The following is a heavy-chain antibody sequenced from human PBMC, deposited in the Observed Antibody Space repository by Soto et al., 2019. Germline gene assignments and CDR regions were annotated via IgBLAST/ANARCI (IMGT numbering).Heavy chain of an antibody. CDR1: GDSVSSKNAA. J-gene: IGHJ4*02. CDR3: ARSGPGGYIDY. Sequence: LSQTLSLTCAISGDSVSSKNAAWHWIRQSPSRGPEWLGRTYYRSKWHSGYAVSVRSRITISPDTSKNRFSLQLNSVTPDDTAVYYCARSGPGGYIDYWGRGTLVTVSS. D-gene: IGHD3-22*01. CDR2: TYYRSKWHS. V-gene: IGHV6-1*01.